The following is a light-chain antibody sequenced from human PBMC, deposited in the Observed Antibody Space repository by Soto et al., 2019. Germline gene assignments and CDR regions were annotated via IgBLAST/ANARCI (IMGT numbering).Light chain of an antibody. CDR3: QLSYSTPPYT. CDR1: QNISNY. V-gene: IGKV1-39*01. CDR2: AAS. J-gene: IGKJ2*01. Sequence: DIPMTQSPSSLSASAEDRVTITCRASQNISNYLNWYQQSPGQAPNLLIYAASNLQSGVPSRFSGRGSTTHFTLSLSGLQPEDIESYYCQLSYSTPPYTFGQVTKLEI.